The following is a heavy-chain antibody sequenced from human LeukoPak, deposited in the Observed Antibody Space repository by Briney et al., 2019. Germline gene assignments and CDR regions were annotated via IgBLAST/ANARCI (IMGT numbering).Heavy chain of an antibody. Sequence: GASVKVSCKASDYTFTSYGISWGRQAPGQGLERMGWISAYNGNTNYAQNLQSRVTMTTDTSTSTAYMELTSLRSDDTAVFYCARENYCTNGVCHNGNPDYWGQGTLVTVSS. CDR2: ISAYNGNT. J-gene: IGHJ4*02. V-gene: IGHV1-18*01. CDR1: DYTFTSYG. D-gene: IGHD2-8*01. CDR3: ARENYCTNGVCHNGNPDY.